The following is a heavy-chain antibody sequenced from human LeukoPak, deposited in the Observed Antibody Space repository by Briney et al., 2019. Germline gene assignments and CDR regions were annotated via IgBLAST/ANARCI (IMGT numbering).Heavy chain of an antibody. D-gene: IGHD4-17*01. Sequence: GGPLRLSCAASGFTFSSYSMNWVRQAPGKGLEWVSSISGSSSYIYYADSVKGRFTISRDNAKNSLYLQMNSLRAEDTAVYYCAKDVRGGDHGDYTFQHWGQGTLVTVSS. CDR1: GFTFSSYS. CDR2: ISGSSSYI. V-gene: IGHV3-21*01. CDR3: AKDVRGGDHGDYTFQH. J-gene: IGHJ1*01.